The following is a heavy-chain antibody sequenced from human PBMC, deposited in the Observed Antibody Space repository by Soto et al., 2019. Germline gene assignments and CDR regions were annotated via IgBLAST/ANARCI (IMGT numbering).Heavy chain of an antibody. CDR3: ARSLDY. J-gene: IGHJ4*02. CDR2: INQDGSEK. V-gene: IGHV3-7*01. Sequence: PGGSLRLSCAASGFTFGNYWMDWVRQAPGKGLEWVANINQDGSEKHYVDSVKGRFTISRDNAQNSLYLQMSSLTAEDSALYYCARSLDYWGRGTLVTVSS. CDR1: GFTFGNYW.